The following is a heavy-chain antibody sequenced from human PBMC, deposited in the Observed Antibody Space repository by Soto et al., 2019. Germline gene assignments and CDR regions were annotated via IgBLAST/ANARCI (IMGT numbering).Heavy chain of an antibody. CDR3: VTDRDYYDSSGYSPAAFDI. J-gene: IGHJ3*02. CDR1: GGTFSSYA. CDR2: IIPIFGTA. V-gene: IGHV1-69*13. D-gene: IGHD3-22*01. Sequence: SVKVSCKASGGTFSSYAISWVRQAPGQGLEWMGGIIPIFGTANYAQKFQGRVTITADESTSTAYMELSSLRSEDTAVYYCVTDRDYYDSSGYSPAAFDIVGQGGVVTVSS.